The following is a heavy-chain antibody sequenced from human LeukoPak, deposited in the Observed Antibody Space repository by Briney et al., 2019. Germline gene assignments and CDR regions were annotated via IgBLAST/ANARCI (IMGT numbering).Heavy chain of an antibody. CDR3: ARARNGPHYFDN. D-gene: IGHD1-14*01. J-gene: IGHJ4*02. Sequence: PGGSLRLSCAASGFTFSRYWMSWVRQAPGKGLEWVANIKQGGSEKYYVDSVKGRFTISRDNGKDSLYLQINNLRAEDTAVYYCARARNGPHYFDNWGQGTLVTGSS. CDR1: GFTFSRYW. V-gene: IGHV3-7*01. CDR2: IKQGGSEK.